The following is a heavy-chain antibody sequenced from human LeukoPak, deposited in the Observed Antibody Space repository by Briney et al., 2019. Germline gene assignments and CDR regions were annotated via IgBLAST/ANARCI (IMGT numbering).Heavy chain of an antibody. CDR1: GGSISSYY. CDR3: ARGGVRQEWLLAASATEYYYYCMDV. V-gene: IGHV4-59*01. D-gene: IGHD3-3*01. Sequence: SETLSLTCTVSGGSISSYYWSWIRQPPGKGLEWIGYIYYSGSTNYNPSLKSRVTISVDTSKNQFSLKLSSVTAADTAVYYCARGGVRQEWLLAASATEYYYYCMDVWGKGTTVTVSS. J-gene: IGHJ6*03. CDR2: IYYSGST.